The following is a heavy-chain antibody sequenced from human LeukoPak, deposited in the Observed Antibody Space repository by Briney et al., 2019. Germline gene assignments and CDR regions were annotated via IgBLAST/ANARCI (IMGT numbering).Heavy chain of an antibody. CDR2: IIPIFGTA. J-gene: IGHJ5*02. Sequence: SVKVSCKASGGPFSSYAISWVRQAPGQGLEWMGGIIPIFGTANYAQKFQGRVTITADESTSTAYMELSSLRSEDTAVYYCARDDSGYGDNWFDPWGQGTLVTVSS. V-gene: IGHV1-69*13. D-gene: IGHD5-12*01. CDR1: GGPFSSYA. CDR3: ARDDSGYGDNWFDP.